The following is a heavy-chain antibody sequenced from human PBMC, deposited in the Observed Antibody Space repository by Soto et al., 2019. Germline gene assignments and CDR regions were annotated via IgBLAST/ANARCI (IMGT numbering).Heavy chain of an antibody. J-gene: IGHJ4*02. Sequence: SETLSLTCNVSGGSISSSNYYWTWIRQPPGKGLEWMGYIYYSGTTTNYNPSLKSRVTLSVDTSKNQFSLKLSSVTAADTAVYYCARLGGSFAVPHFDYWGQGTLVTVSS. V-gene: IGHV4-61*05. CDR2: IYYSGTTT. D-gene: IGHD1-26*01. CDR3: ARLGGSFAVPHFDY. CDR1: GGSISSSNYY.